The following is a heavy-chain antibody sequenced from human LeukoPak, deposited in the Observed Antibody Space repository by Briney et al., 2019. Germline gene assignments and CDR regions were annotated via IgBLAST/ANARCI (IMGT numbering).Heavy chain of an antibody. CDR1: GGSISTGAYY. V-gene: IGHV4-30-4*08. CDR3: ASFYDSSGASDC. J-gene: IGHJ4*02. CDR2: IYYSGST. Sequence: SETLSLTCIVSGGSISTGAYYWSWIRQHPGKGLEWIGYIYYSGSTYYNPSLKSRVTISVDTSKNQFSLKLSSMTAADTAVYYCASFYDSSGASDCWGQGTLVTVSS. D-gene: IGHD3-22*01.